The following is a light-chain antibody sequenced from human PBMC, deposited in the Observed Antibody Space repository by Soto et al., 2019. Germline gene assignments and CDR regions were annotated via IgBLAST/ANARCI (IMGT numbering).Light chain of an antibody. CDR2: KAS. Sequence: DIQMTQSPSSLSASVGDTVTITCRASQTISSWLAWYQQKPGKAPKLLIYKASTLKSGVPSRFSGSGSGTEFTLTISSLQPDDFATYYCQQYDSYSMFGQGTRLEIK. CDR3: QQYDSYSM. CDR1: QTISSW. V-gene: IGKV1-5*03. J-gene: IGKJ5*01.